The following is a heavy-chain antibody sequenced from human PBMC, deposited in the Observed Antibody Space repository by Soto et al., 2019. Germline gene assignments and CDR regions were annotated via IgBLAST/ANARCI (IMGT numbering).Heavy chain of an antibody. J-gene: IGHJ4*02. Sequence: SETLSLTCAVSGGSISSGGYSWSWIRQPPGKGLEWIGYIYHSGSTYYNPSLKSRVTISVDRSKNQFSLKLSSVTAADTAVYYCARDQYVMVRGVRGEVYFDYWGQGTLVTVSS. CDR2: IYHSGST. V-gene: IGHV4-30-2*01. D-gene: IGHD3-10*01. CDR1: GGSISSGGYS. CDR3: ARDQYVMVRGVRGEVYFDY.